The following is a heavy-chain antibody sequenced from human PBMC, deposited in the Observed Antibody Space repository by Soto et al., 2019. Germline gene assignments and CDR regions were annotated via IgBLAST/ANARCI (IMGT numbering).Heavy chain of an antibody. Sequence: SGPTLVNPTQTLTLTCTFSGFSLSTSGMCVSWIRQPPGKALEWLALIDWDDDKYYSTSLKTRLTISKDTSKNQVVLTMTNMDPVDTATYYCARIPYYYDSRDYYYGMDVWGQGTTVTVSS. J-gene: IGHJ6*02. CDR3: ARIPYYYDSRDYYYGMDV. CDR1: GFSLSTSGMC. V-gene: IGHV2-70*01. CDR2: IDWDDDK. D-gene: IGHD3-22*01.